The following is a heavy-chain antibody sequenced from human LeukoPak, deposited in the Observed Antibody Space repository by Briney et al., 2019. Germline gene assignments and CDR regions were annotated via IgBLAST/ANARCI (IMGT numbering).Heavy chain of an antibody. D-gene: IGHD6-25*01. J-gene: IGHJ4*02. CDR2: ISGSGAST. V-gene: IGHV3-23*01. CDR1: GFTFSNYA. CDR3: ARGQRSDY. Sequence: EGSLRLPCAASGFTFSNYAMSWVRQAPGKGLEWVSTISGSGASTYYADSAKGRFTISRDNSENTLYLQMNSLRAEDTAVYYCARGQRSDYWGQGTLVTVSS.